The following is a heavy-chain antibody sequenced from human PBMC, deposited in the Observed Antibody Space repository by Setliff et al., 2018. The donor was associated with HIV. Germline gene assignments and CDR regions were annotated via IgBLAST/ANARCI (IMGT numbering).Heavy chain of an antibody. Sequence: SVKVSCKASGGRFSSYAMSWVRQAPGQGPEWMGGIVPRDAITKYAPKFQGRLTITADKSTNTVYMELSSLRSDDTAVYFCARDQGAFFECFDYWGQGSLVTVSS. CDR1: GGRFSSYA. CDR2: IVPRDAIT. D-gene: IGHD3-16*01. J-gene: IGHJ4*02. V-gene: IGHV1-69*10. CDR3: ARDQGAFFECFDY.